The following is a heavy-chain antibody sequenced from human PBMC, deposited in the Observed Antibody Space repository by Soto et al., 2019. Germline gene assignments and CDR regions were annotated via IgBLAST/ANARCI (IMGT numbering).Heavy chain of an antibody. Sequence: SGPTLVNPTQTLTLTCTFSGFSLTTVGMGVGWIRQPPGKALDWLGIIYWDDDKRYSPSLNGRVTFIKDTSKNQVVLTMTNMDPVDTATYYCAHRNSRMFAFDIWGQGTLVTVSS. CDR2: IYWDDDK. D-gene: IGHD3-10*02. V-gene: IGHV2-5*02. CDR1: GFSLTTVGMG. J-gene: IGHJ3*02. CDR3: AHRNSRMFAFDI.